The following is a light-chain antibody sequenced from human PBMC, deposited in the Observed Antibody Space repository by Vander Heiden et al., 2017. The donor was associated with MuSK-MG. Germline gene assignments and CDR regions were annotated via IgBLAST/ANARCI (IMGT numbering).Light chain of an antibody. J-gene: IGKJ2*01. V-gene: IGKV2-24*01. CDR2: KIS. CDR3: RQAKQFPYT. CDR1: QSRVHSDGNTY. Sequence: EIVMTQTPLSPPVTLGQPASISCRSSQSRVHSDGNTYLSWIQQRPGQPPRLLIYKISNRASGVPDRFSGSGAGTDFTLKISRVEAEDVGIYYCRQAKQFPYTFGQGTKLEIK.